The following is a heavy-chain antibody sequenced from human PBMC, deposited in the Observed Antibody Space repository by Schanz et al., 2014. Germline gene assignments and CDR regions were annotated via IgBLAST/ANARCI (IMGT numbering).Heavy chain of an antibody. D-gene: IGHD3-16*01. V-gene: IGHV3-30*02. Sequence: QAQLVESGGGVVQPGGSLRPSCAASRFAFSNCGMHWVRQAPGKGLEWVAFIRYDASNEYYADSVKGRFTISRDNSKNTLYLQMNSLRPDDTAVYYCAKALKPYIASRNGLDVWGHGTTVTVSS. CDR3: AKALKPYIASRNGLDV. J-gene: IGHJ6*02. CDR1: RFAFSNCG. CDR2: IRYDASNE.